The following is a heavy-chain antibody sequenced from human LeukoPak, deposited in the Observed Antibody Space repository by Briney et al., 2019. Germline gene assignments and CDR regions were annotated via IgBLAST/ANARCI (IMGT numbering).Heavy chain of an antibody. Sequence: ASVKVSCKASGYTFTGYYMHWVRQAPGQGLEWMGWINPNSGGTNYAQKFQGRVTMTRDTSISTAYMELSRLRSDDTAVYYCARIPYYYGSGSYFFDYWGQGTLVTVSS. CDR1: GYTFTGYY. CDR3: ARIPYYYGSGSYFFDY. V-gene: IGHV1-2*02. J-gene: IGHJ4*02. D-gene: IGHD3-10*01. CDR2: INPNSGGT.